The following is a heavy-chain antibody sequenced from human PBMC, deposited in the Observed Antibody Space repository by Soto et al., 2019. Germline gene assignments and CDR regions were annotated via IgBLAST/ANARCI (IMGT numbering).Heavy chain of an antibody. Sequence: SETLSLTCAVYGGSFSGYYWSWIRQPPGKGLEWIGEINHSGSTNYNPSLKSRVTISVDTSKNQFSLKLSSVTAADTAVYYCARGLSMIVVVITNYHDDFDIWGQGTMVTVS. V-gene: IGHV4-34*01. J-gene: IGHJ3*02. D-gene: IGHD3-22*01. CDR3: ARGLSMIVVVITNYHDDFDI. CDR2: INHSGST. CDR1: GGSFSGYY.